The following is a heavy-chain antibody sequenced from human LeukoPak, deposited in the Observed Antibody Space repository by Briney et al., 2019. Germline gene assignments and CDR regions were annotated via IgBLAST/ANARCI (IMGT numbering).Heavy chain of an antibody. V-gene: IGHV4-39*01. J-gene: IGHJ5*02. CDR1: GGSISSPNHY. CDR3: ARFTRPHFDSFIWFDP. CDR2: KYYSGSI. Sequence: SETLSLTCTVSGGSISSPNHYWGWFRQPLGKGLEWIGSKYYSGSIYYNPSLKSRVSISIDTSKNEFSLKLNSVTAADTALYYCARFTRPHFDSFIWFDPWGRGTRVTVSS. D-gene: IGHD3-9*01.